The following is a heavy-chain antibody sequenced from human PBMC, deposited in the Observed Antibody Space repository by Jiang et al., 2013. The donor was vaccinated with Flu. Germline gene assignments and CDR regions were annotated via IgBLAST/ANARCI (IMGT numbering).Heavy chain of an antibody. CDR3: ARALGPDAFDI. D-gene: IGHD7-27*01. Sequence: EWIGYDLLQWEAPTTTRPSKSRVTTSVDTSKNQFSLKLSSVTAADTAVYYCARALGPDAFDIWGQGTMVTVSS. CDR2: DLLQWEAP. J-gene: IGHJ3*02. V-gene: IGHV4-31*02.